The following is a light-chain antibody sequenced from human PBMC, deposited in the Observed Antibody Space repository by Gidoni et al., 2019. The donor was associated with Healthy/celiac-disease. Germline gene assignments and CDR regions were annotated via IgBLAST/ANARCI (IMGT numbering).Light chain of an antibody. CDR3: QQYNNWPPA. CDR2: GAY. J-gene: IGKJ1*01. CDR1: QSVSSN. Sequence: EIVMTQSPAPLSVSPGERATLSCRASQSVSSNLAWYQQKPGQAPRLLIYGAYTRATGIPARCSGSGSGTEFTLTISSLQSEDFAVYYCQQYNNWPPAFGQGTKVEIK. V-gene: IGKV3-15*01.